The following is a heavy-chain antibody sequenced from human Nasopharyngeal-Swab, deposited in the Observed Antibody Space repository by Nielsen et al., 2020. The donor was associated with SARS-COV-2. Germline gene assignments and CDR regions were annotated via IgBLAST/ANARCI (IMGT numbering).Heavy chain of an antibody. D-gene: IGHD1-1*01. V-gene: IGHV4-61*02. Sequence: WIRQPLGKGLEWTGRLYTSGTTKYNPSLKSRVTRSEDTSKDQFTLKLSTVTAADTAVYYCARAILNLGRGDYMDVWGKGTTVTVSS. CDR2: LYTSGTT. CDR3: ARAILNLGRGDYMDV. J-gene: IGHJ6*03.